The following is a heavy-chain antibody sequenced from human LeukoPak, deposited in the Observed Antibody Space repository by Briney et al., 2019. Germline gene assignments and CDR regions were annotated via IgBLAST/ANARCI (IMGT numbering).Heavy chain of an antibody. J-gene: IGHJ4*02. D-gene: IGHD6-6*01. CDR3: AIPSISSSTYDF. V-gene: IGHV4-39*01. CDR2: INYSGST. Sequence: SETLSLTCTVSGGSISSSSYYWGWVRQPPGKGLEWIGSINYSGSTHYNPSLKSRVTISVDTSKNQFSLKLSSVTAPDTAVYYCAIPSISSSTYDFWGQGTLVTVSS. CDR1: GGSISSSSYY.